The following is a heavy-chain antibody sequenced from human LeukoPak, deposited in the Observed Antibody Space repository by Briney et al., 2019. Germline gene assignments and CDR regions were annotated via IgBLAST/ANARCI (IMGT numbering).Heavy chain of an antibody. V-gene: IGHV3-23*01. CDR2: ISGSSGST. J-gene: IGHJ4*02. D-gene: IGHD4-23*01. Sequence: KTGGSLRLSCAASGFPFSSYAMRWVRRAPGGGLEWVSAISGSSGSTYYAGSVKGWFTISRDNSKNTRYLQMTGLRAEDTGVYYCAKGVGGYWGQGTLVTVSS. CDR1: GFPFSSYA. CDR3: AKGVGGY.